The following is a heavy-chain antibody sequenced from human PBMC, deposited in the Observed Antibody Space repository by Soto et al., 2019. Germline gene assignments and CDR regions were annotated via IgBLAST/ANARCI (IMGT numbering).Heavy chain of an antibody. D-gene: IGHD3-10*01. CDR2: ISYDGSNK. CDR3: ARARYQRFGEMFLDY. CDR1: GFTFSRYG. V-gene: IGHV3-30*03. Sequence: PGGSLRLSCAASGFTFSRYGMHWGRQAPGKGLEWVAVISYDGSNKYYADSVKGRFTISRDNSKNTLHLQMDSLRAEDTAVYYCARARYQRFGEMFLDYWGPGTLVTVSS. J-gene: IGHJ4*02.